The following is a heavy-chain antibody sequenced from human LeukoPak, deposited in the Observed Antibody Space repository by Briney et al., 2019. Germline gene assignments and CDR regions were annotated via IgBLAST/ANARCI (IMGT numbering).Heavy chain of an antibody. CDR1: GFTFSSYS. CDR3: ARDRIAVSYYGMDV. Sequence: PGRSLRLSCAASGFTFSSYSMNWVRQAPGEGLEWVSYISSSSSTIYYADSVKGRFTISRDNAKNSLYLQMNSLRAEDTAVYYCARDRIAVSYYGMDVWGQGTTVTVSS. J-gene: IGHJ6*02. V-gene: IGHV3-48*04. CDR2: ISSSSSTI. D-gene: IGHD6-19*01.